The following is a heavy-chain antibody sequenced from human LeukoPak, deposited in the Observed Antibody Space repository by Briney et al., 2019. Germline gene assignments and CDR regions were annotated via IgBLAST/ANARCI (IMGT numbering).Heavy chain of an antibody. J-gene: IGHJ5*02. Sequence: ASANVSRKASGYTFTSYVISWVRQAPGPGLEWMGWISAYNGNTKYTQKLQGRVTMTTDTSTSIAYMELMSLRSDDTAVYYCARDRLSPGPDGNWFDAWGQGAMVTAAS. CDR2: ISAYNGNT. CDR3: ARDRLSPGPDGNWFDA. CDR1: GYTFTSYV. V-gene: IGHV1-18*01. D-gene: IGHD1-14*01.